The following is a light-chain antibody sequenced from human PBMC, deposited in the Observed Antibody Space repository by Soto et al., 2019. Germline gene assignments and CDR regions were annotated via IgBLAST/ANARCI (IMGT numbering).Light chain of an antibody. Sequence: QSPATLSVSPGERATLSCRASQSVSSNLAWYQQKPGQAPRLLIYGASTRATGIPARFSGSGSGTEFTLTISSLQSEEFADYDGQQYGGTPPITFGQGTRLEIK. CDR3: QQYGGTPPIT. CDR2: GAS. CDR1: QSVSSN. V-gene: IGKV3-15*01. J-gene: IGKJ5*01.